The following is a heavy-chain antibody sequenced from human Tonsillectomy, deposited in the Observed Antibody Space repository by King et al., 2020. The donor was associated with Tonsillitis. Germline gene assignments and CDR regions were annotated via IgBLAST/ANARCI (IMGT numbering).Heavy chain of an antibody. CDR1: GYSFATYW. V-gene: IGHV5-51*01. D-gene: IGHD3-22*01. Sequence: QLVQSGAEVQKAGESLKISCKGSGYSFATYWIGWVRQMPGKGLEWMGLIYPDDSDTRYSPSFQGQVTIPPDKSINPAYLQWSSLKASDTAIDYCARWGLTNYDSSGYYYPFDYWGQGTLVTVSS. J-gene: IGHJ4*02. CDR2: IYPDDSDT. CDR3: ARWGLTNYDSSGYYYPFDY.